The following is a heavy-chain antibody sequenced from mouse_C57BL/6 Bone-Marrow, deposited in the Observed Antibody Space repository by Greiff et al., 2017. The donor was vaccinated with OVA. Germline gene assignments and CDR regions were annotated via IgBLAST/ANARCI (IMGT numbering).Heavy chain of an antibody. D-gene: IGHD2-1*01. CDR2: INPNNGGT. CDR3: ASNYAYFDY. CDR1: GYTFTDYN. V-gene: IGHV1-22*01. Sequence: EVQLQESGPELVKPGASVKMSCKASGYTFTDYNMHWVKQSHGKSLEWIGYINPNNGGTSYNQKFKGKATLTVNKSSSTAYMELRSLTSEDSAVYYCASNYAYFDYWGQGTTLTVSS. J-gene: IGHJ2*01.